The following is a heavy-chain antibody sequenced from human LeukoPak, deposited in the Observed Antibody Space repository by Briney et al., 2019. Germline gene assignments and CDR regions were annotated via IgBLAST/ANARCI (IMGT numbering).Heavy chain of an antibody. V-gene: IGHV3-74*01. CDR3: ATYVDTVRYDAFDV. D-gene: IGHD5-18*01. J-gene: IGHJ3*01. CDR2: IHPDGKNT. Sequence: GGSLRLSCAASGFTFSSYSMNWVRQAPGKGLVWVSRIHPDGKNTAYADSVKGRFTISRDNARSTLFLQMNRLRTEDAAVYYCATYVDTVRYDAFDVWGQGTMVTVSS. CDR1: GFTFSSYS.